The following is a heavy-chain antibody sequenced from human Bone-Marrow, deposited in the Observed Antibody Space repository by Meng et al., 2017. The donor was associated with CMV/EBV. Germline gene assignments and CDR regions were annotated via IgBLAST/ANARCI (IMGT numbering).Heavy chain of an antibody. V-gene: IGHV3-30*04. CDR1: GFTFSSHA. Sequence: GGSLRLSCVGSGFTFSSHAMHWVRQAPGKGLEWVASISHDESNKYYSDSVKGRFTISRDNSKNTLYLQMNSLRAEDTAVYYGAKDGSIVVVPAAPGEYFDYWGQGPLVTVSS. CDR3: AKDGSIVVVPAAPGEYFDY. J-gene: IGHJ4*02. D-gene: IGHD2-2*01. CDR2: ISHDESNK.